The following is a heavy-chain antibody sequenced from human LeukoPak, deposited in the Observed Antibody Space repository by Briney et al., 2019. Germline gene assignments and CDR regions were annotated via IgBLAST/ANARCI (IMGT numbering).Heavy chain of an antibody. Sequence: GGPLRLSCAASGFTFSGYWMHWVRQAPGKGLVWVSRINNDGSSTTYADSVKGRFTISRDNAKNTLDLQMNSLTAEDTAVYYCARGGWGTAIDYLGQGTLVTVSS. V-gene: IGHV3-74*01. D-gene: IGHD1-7*01. CDR2: INNDGSST. CDR3: ARGGWGTAIDY. CDR1: GFTFSGYW. J-gene: IGHJ4*02.